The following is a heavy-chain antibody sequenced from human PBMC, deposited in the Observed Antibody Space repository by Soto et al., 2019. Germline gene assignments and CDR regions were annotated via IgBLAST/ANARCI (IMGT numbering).Heavy chain of an antibody. J-gene: IGHJ4*02. V-gene: IGHV5-10-1*01. CDR3: ARLGTISPLDY. D-gene: IGHD7-27*01. CDR1: GYDFSKHC. Sequence: GESLKISCKGSGYDFSKHCSTWVLQVPGKGLEWMGRIHPSDSLTNDSPSFQGHVTISADKSTSTASLQWNSLKASDTAIYYCARLGTISPLDYWGQGTLVTVSS. CDR2: IHPSDSLT.